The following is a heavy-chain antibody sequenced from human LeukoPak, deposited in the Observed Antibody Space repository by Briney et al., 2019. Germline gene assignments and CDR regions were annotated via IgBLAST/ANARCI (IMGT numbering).Heavy chain of an antibody. CDR1: GRTFSSYA. CDR2: IIPIFGTA. D-gene: IGHD3-9*01. J-gene: IGHJ5*02. CDR3: ARDQDTILSVNWFDP. Sequence: GASVKVSCKASGRTFSSYAISWVRQASGQGLEWMGGIIPIFGTANYAQKFQGRVTITADESTSTAYMELSSLRPEDTAVYYCARDQDTILSVNWFDPWGQGTLVTVSS. V-gene: IGHV1-69*01.